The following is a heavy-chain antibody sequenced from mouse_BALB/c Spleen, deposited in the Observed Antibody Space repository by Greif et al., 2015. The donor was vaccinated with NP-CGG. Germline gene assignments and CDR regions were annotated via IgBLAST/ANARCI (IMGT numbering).Heavy chain of an antibody. J-gene: IGHJ4*01. V-gene: IGHV5-17*02. D-gene: IGHD2-1*01. CDR2: ISSGSSTI. CDR1: GFTFSSFG. CDR3: ARSGGEYGNYVRYYAMDY. Sequence: DVMLVESGGGLVQPGGSRKLSCAASGFTFSSFGMHWVRQAPEKGLEWVAYISSGSSTIYYADTVKGRFTISRDNPKNTLFLQMTSLRSEDTAMYYCARSGGEYGNYVRYYAMDYWGQGTSVTVSS.